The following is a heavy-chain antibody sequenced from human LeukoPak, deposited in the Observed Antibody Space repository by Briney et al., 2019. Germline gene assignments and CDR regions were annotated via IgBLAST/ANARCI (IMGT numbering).Heavy chain of an antibody. CDR1: GFTFDDYA. CDR3: AKDIAYSSSSGYFDY. V-gene: IGHV3-9*01. D-gene: IGHD6-6*01. Sequence: PGRSPRLSCAASGFTFDDYAMHWVRQAPGKGLEWVSGISWNSGSIGYADSVKGRFTISRDNAKNSLYLQMNSLRAEDTALYYCAKDIAYSSSSGYFDYWGQGTLVTVSS. CDR2: ISWNSGSI. J-gene: IGHJ4*02.